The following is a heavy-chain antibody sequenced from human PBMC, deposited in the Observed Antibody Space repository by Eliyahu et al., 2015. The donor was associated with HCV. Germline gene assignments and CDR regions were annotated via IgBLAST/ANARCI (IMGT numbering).Heavy chain of an antibody. D-gene: IGHD6-19*01. CDR2: IHYSGST. CDR1: GGPITTYX. J-gene: IGHJ5*02. CDR3: ASGGGGIAVAGTGGWFDP. V-gene: IGHV4-59*01. Sequence: QVQLQESGPGLVKPSETLSLTCTVPGGPITTYXWSWIRKPPGKGLEWIGYIHYSGSTNYNPSLKSRVTISLDTSKNQFSLKLTSVTAADTAVYFCASGGGGIAVAGTGGWFDPWGQGTLVTVSS.